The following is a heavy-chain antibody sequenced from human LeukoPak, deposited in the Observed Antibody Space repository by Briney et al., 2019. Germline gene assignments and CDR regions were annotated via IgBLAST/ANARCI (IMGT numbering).Heavy chain of an antibody. CDR2: IYYSGST. V-gene: IGHV4-31*03. J-gene: IGHJ3*02. Sequence: SETLSLTCTVSGGSISSGGYYWSWIRQHPGKGLEWIGYIYYSGSTYYNPSLKSRVTISVDTSKNLFSLKLSSVTAADTAVYYCARSILLWFGDLDAFDIWGQGTMVTVSS. D-gene: IGHD3-10*01. CDR1: GGSISSGGYY. CDR3: ARSILLWFGDLDAFDI.